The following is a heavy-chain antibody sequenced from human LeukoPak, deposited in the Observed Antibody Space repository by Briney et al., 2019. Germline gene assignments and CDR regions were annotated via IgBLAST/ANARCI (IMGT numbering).Heavy chain of an antibody. CDR2: GDYSGGT. V-gene: IGHV4-39*07. D-gene: IGHD1-26*01. Sequence: SETLSLTCTVSGDSFSSVTDYWAWIRQPPGKGLEWIASGDYSGGTYYNPSLESRVTISVDTSKNQFSLKLSSVTAADTAVYYCARLALVGALDYWGQGTLVTVSS. J-gene: IGHJ4*02. CDR3: ARLALVGALDY. CDR1: GDSFSSVTDY.